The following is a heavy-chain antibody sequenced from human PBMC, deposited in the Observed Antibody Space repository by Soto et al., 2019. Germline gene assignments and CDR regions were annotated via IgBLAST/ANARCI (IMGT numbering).Heavy chain of an antibody. D-gene: IGHD3-10*01. J-gene: IGHJ5*02. CDR1: GFTFSSYS. V-gene: IGHV3-48*01. CDR2: ISSSSSTI. CDR3: ARERLLWFGELLPSYNWFDP. Sequence: GGSLRLSCAASGFTFSSYSMNWVRQAPGKGLEWVSYISSSSSTIYYADSVKGRFTISRDNAKNSLYLQMNSLRAEDTAVYYCARERLLWFGELLPSYNWFDPWGQGTLVTVSS.